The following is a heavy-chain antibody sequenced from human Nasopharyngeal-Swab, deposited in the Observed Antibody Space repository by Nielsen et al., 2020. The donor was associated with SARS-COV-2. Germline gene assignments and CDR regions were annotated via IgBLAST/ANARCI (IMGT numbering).Heavy chain of an antibody. CDR1: GFTFSSYD. CDR3: ARGAVAVVPAAMRYYYYYYMDV. D-gene: IGHD2-2*01. J-gene: IGHJ6*03. Sequence: LSLTCAASGFTFSSYDMHWVRQATGKGLEWVSAIGTAGATYYPGSVKGRFTISRENAKNSLYLQMNSLRAGDTAVYYCARGAVAVVPAAMRYYYYYYMDVWGKGTTVTVSS. V-gene: IGHV3-13*04. CDR2: IGTAGAT.